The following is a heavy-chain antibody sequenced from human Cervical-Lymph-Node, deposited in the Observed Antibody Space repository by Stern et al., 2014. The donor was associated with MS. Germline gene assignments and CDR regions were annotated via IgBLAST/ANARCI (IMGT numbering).Heavy chain of an antibody. J-gene: IGHJ3*02. Sequence: VQLVESGAEVKKPGESLKISCKASGYSFTTYWIGWVRQMPGKGLEWMGMVYPGDSDTRSSPSFQGQVTIAADKSITTAYLQWSSLKASDTAMYYCARKVLVASDAFDIWGQGTMVTVSS. CDR1: GYSFTTYW. CDR2: VYPGDSDT. CDR3: ARKVLVASDAFDI. D-gene: IGHD5-12*01. V-gene: IGHV5-51*03.